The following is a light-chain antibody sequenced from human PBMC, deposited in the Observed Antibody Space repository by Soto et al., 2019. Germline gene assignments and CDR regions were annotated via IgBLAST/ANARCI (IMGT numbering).Light chain of an antibody. CDR1: QSISSN. Sequence: EIVMTQSPATLSVSPGERATLSCRASQSISSNLAWYQQKAGQTPRLLIYGASTRATGIPARFSGSGSRTEFTLTINSLQSEDFGVYYCQLYGSSARTFGQGTKVDIK. CDR3: QLYGSSART. V-gene: IGKV3-15*01. J-gene: IGKJ1*01. CDR2: GAS.